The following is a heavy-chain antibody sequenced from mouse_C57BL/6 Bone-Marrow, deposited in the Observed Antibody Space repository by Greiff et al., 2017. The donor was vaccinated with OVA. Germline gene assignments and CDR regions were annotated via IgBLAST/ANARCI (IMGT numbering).Heavy chain of an antibody. CDR2: ITHSGDT. J-gene: IGHJ3*01. V-gene: IGHV12-3*01. D-gene: IGHD2-3*01. Sequence: VQGVESGPGLVKPSQSLFLSCTITGFPFTSGYFCCWSRQSAGNPLEWMGYITHSGDTFYNPSFQGHISITRETSKNQFFLQLNSVTTEDTAVYYCAGGRDGYYIAYWGQGTMVTVSA. CDR1: GFPFTSGYF. CDR3: AGGRDGYYIAY.